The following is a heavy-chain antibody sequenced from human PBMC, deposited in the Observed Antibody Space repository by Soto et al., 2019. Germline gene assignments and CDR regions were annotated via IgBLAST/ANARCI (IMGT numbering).Heavy chain of an antibody. V-gene: IGHV2-5*01. Sequence: SGPTLVNPTHTLTLTCTFSGFSLSTNGVGVGWIRQPPGKALEWLGIIYWNDDKHYSPSLKSRLTITEDTSKKQVVLTMTNMDPVYTARDSCALRYASWPGYHPLSFFAYCGQGTLVAVSP. CDR2: IYWNDDK. J-gene: IGHJ4*02. CDR1: GFSLSTNGVG. CDR3: ALRYASWPGYHPLSFFAY. D-gene: IGHD3-3*01.